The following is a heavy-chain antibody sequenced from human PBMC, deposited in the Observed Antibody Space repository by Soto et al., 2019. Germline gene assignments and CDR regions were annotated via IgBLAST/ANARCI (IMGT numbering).Heavy chain of an antibody. V-gene: IGHV3-23*01. CDR3: AKVTIFGVVIRRGAIDY. Sequence: GGSLRLSCAASGFTFSSYAMSWVRQAPGKGLEWVSAISGSGGSTYYADSVKGRFTISRDNSKNTLYLQMNSLRAEDTAVYYCAKVTIFGVVIRRGAIDYWGQGTLVTVSS. J-gene: IGHJ4*02. CDR2: ISGSGGST. D-gene: IGHD3-3*01. CDR1: GFTFSSYA.